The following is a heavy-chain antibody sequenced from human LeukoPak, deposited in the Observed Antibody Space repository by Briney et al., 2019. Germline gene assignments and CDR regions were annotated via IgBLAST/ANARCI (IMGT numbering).Heavy chain of an antibody. V-gene: IGHV5-51*01. Sequence: GESLKISCEGSGYSFTNYWIGWVRQMPGKGLGWMGIIYPDDSATSSSPSFEGQVIISVDKSISTAYLQWSSLKASDTAMYYCARHGHCTNGVCYSNYYYYMDVWGKGTTVTVSS. D-gene: IGHD2-8*01. J-gene: IGHJ6*03. CDR3: ARHGHCTNGVCYSNYYYYMDV. CDR2: IYPDDSAT. CDR1: GYSFTNYW.